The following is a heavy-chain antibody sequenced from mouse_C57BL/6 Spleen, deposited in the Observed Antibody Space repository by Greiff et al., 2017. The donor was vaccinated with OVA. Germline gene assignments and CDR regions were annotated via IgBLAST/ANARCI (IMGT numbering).Heavy chain of an antibody. CDR2: IYPGSGNT. D-gene: IGHD1-1*01. CDR3: ARDYGSSSYWYFDV. V-gene: IGHV1-76*01. Sequence: QVQLQQSGAELVRPGASVKLSCKASGYTFTDYYINWVKQRPGQGLEWIARIYPGSGNTYYNEKFKGKATLTAEKSSSTAYMQLSSLTSEDSAVYFCARDYGSSSYWYFDVWGTGTTVTVSS. CDR1: GYTFTDYY. J-gene: IGHJ1*03.